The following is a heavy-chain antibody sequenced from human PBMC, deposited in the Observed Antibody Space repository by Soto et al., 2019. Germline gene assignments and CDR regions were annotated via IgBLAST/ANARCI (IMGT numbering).Heavy chain of an antibody. CDR3: ARDGYSSGWYDY. V-gene: IGHV4-59*01. CDR1: GGSISSYY. J-gene: IGHJ4*02. CDR2: IYYSGST. D-gene: IGHD6-19*01. Sequence: PSATLSLTCTVSGGSISSYYWIWIRQPPGKGLEWIGHIYYSGSTNYNPSLKSRVTISVDTSKNQFSLKLSSVTAADTAVYYCARDGYSSGWYDYWGQGTLVTVTS.